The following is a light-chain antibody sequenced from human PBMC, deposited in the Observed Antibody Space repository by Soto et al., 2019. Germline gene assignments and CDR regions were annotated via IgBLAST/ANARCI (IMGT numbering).Light chain of an antibody. Sequence: MTQSPSSLSVSPGDGATLSCRASQSVSGRLAWYQQRPGQAPRLLIYGASTIDTGVPSRFSGSGSGTEFTLIISCLQSEDSATYYCQQYYSYLWTFGQGTKVDIK. V-gene: IGKV3-15*01. CDR1: QSVSGR. CDR3: QQYYSYLWT. J-gene: IGKJ1*01. CDR2: GAS.